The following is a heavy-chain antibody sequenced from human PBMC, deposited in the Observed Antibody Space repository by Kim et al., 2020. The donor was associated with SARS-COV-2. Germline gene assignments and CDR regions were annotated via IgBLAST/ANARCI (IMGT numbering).Heavy chain of an antibody. J-gene: IGHJ3*02. V-gene: IGHV1-3*01. CDR2: INAGNGTA. Sequence: ASVKVSCKASGYTFTSYAMHWVRQAPGQRLEWMGWINAGNGTAKYSQKFQGRVTITRDTSASTAYMELSSLRSEDTAVYYCERYCSSTSCYGNWAFDIWGQGTMVTVSS. CDR3: ERYCSSTSCYGNWAFDI. CDR1: GYTFTSYA. D-gene: IGHD2-2*01.